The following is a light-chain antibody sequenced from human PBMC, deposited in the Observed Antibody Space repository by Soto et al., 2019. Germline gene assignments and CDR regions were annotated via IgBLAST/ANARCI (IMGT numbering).Light chain of an antibody. J-gene: IGKJ1*01. V-gene: IGKV3-20*01. Sequence: EIVLTQSPGTLSLSPGERATLSCRASQSVSSSYLAWYQQKPGQAPRLLISGASSRATGIPDSFSGSGPGTDFTLTITGLEPEAFAVFYCQQYTSSPWTFGPGTKVDIK. CDR1: QSVSSSY. CDR2: GAS. CDR3: QQYTSSPWT.